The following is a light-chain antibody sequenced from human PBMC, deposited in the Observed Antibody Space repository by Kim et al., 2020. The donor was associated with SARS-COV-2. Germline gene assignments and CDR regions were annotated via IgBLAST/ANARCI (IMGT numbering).Light chain of an antibody. Sequence: SSELTQDPAVSVALGQTVRITCQGDSLRSYYASWYQQKPGQAPVLVIYGKNNRPSGIPDRFYGSSSGNTASLTIPGAQAEDEADYYCNSRDSSGNPHWVF. CDR1: SLRSYY. CDR3: NSRDSSGNPHWV. V-gene: IGLV3-19*01. CDR2: GKN. J-gene: IGLJ3*02.